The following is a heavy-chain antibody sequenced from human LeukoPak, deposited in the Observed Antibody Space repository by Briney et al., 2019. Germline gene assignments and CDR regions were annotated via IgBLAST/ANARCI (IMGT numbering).Heavy chain of an antibody. D-gene: IGHD7-27*01. CDR2: IYYSGST. J-gene: IGHJ4*02. CDR1: GGSIRSSSYY. Sequence: SETLSLTCTVSGGSIRSSSYYWGWIRQPPGKGLEWIASIYYSGSTYYNPSLKSRVTISVDTSKNQFSLRLSSVTAADTAVYYCASNWGGDESYFDYWGQGSLVTV. V-gene: IGHV4-39*01. CDR3: ASNWGGDESYFDY.